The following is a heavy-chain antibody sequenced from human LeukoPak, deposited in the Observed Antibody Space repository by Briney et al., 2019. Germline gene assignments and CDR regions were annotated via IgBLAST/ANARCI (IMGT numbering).Heavy chain of an antibody. CDR2: ISSSSSYT. V-gene: IGHV3-11*06. CDR3: ASGPYGSGSSYSLDY. CDR1: GFTFSDYY. D-gene: IGHD3-10*01. Sequence: GGSLRLSCAASGFTFSDYYMSWIRQAPGKWLEWVSYISSSSSYTNYADSVKGRFTISRDNAKNSLYLQMNSLRAEDTAVYYCASGPYGSGSSYSLDYWGQGTLVTVSS. J-gene: IGHJ4*02.